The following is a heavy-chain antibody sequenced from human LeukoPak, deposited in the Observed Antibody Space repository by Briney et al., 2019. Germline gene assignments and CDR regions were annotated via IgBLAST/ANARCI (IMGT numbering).Heavy chain of an antibody. CDR2: INPSGGST. Sequence: ASVKVSCKASGFTFTNYNMHWVRQAPGQGLEWMGIINPSGGSTSFAQKFQGRVTMTRDMSTSTIYMELNSLRSEDTAVYYCARAWEAVPGHYGVIDYWGQGTLVTVSS. V-gene: IGHV1-46*01. D-gene: IGHD4-17*01. J-gene: IGHJ4*02. CDR1: GFTFTNYN. CDR3: ARAWEAVPGHYGVIDY.